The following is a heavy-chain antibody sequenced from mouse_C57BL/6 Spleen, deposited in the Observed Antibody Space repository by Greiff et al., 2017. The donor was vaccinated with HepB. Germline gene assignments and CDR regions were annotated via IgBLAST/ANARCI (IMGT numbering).Heavy chain of an antibody. CDR2: ISDGGSYT. CDR1: GFTFSSYA. J-gene: IGHJ1*03. Sequence: VQLQQSGGGLVKPGGSLKLSCAASGFTFSSYAMSWVRQTPEKRLEWVATISDGGSYTYYPDNVKGRFTISRDNAKNNLYLQMSHLKSEDTAMYYCARDQGYYGSSLWYFDVWGTGTTVTVSS. D-gene: IGHD1-1*01. CDR3: ARDQGYYGSSLWYFDV. V-gene: IGHV5-4*01.